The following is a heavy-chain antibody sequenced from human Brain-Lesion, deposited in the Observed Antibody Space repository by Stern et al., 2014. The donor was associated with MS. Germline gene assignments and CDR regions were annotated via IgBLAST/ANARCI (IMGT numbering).Heavy chain of an antibody. Sequence: QMQLVESGAEVMQPGASVKVSCEVSGYTLNELSMHWVRQAPRKGLEWVGGFDSEDGDTIYAQKLQGRVTMTEDNSKDSEFTELSSLISEDTVVYYCATLSPGAGGNYFRHGDYWGQGTLVTVSS. V-gene: IGHV1-24*01. CDR3: ATLSPGAGGNYFRHGDY. CDR2: FDSEDGDT. J-gene: IGHJ4*02. CDR1: GYTLNELS. D-gene: IGHD1-26*01.